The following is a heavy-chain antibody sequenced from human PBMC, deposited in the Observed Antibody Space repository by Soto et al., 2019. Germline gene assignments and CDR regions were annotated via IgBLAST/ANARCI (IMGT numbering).Heavy chain of an antibody. CDR3: AVVPKYYYDSSGSSDFDY. V-gene: IGHV1-58*01. CDR1: GFTFTSSA. D-gene: IGHD3-22*01. CDR2: IVVGSGNT. J-gene: IGHJ4*02. Sequence: SVKVSCKASGFTFTSSAVQWVRQARGQRLEWIGWIVVGSGNTNYAQKFQERVTITRDMSTSTAYMELSSLRSEDTAVYYCAVVPKYYYDSSGSSDFDYWGQGTLGTVSS.